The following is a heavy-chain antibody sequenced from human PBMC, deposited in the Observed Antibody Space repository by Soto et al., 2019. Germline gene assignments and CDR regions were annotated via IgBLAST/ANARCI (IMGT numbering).Heavy chain of an antibody. CDR2: IRPDGSET. CDR1: GFTFTDFY. J-gene: IGHJ4*02. CDR3: AGWGGHDYNY. Sequence: VQLVQSGGGLVQPGGSLRLSCVGSGFTFTDFYMNWVRQAPGKGLEWVANIRPDGSETNYVESVKGRFTTSRDNAKNSLFLQMNSLRVDNTAVYYCAGWGGHDYNYWGQGILVTVSS. V-gene: IGHV3-7*03. D-gene: IGHD4-4*01.